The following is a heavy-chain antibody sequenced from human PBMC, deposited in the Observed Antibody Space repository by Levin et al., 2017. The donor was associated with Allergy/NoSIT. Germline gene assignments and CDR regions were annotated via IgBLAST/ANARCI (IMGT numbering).Heavy chain of an antibody. CDR1: GFSLSTRGMS. J-gene: IGHJ3*02. D-gene: IGHD5/OR15-5a*01. CDR2: IDWDDDK. V-gene: IGHV2-70*17. CDR3: ALSGSHDGFDI. Sequence: RASGPTLVKPTETLTLTCTFSGFSLSTRGMSMSWVRQPPGKALEWLARIDWDDDKFYSTSLQTRLTISKDTSKNQVVLTMRNMDPVDTATYYCALSGSHDGFDIWGQGTMVAVSS.